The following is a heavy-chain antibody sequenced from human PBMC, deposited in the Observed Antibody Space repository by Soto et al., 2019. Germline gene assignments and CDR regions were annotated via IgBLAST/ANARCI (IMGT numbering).Heavy chain of an antibody. J-gene: IGHJ4*02. Sequence: GSLRLSCAASGFTFGAYSMNWVRQAPGKGLEWISYISSLSSPRYYAESVEGRFIISRNNAKNSLYLQMNSLRDEDTAVYFCVREDILGARSFDYWGQGTRVTVSS. CDR1: GFTFGAYS. CDR2: ISSLSSPR. V-gene: IGHV3-48*02. D-gene: IGHD1-26*01. CDR3: VREDILGARSFDY.